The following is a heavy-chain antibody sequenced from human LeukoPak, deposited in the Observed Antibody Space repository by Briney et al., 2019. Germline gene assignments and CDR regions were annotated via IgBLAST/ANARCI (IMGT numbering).Heavy chain of an antibody. CDR2: IKSDGSST. J-gene: IGHJ1*01. Sequence: QTGGSLRLSCAASGFTFSSYWMHWVRQAPGKGLVWVSRIKSDGSSTSYADSVKGRFTISRDNSKNTLYLQMSSLRAEDTAVYYCAKDPYSGSFEYFQHWGQGTLVTVSS. V-gene: IGHV3-74*01. CDR3: AKDPYSGSFEYFQH. D-gene: IGHD1-26*01. CDR1: GFTFSSYW.